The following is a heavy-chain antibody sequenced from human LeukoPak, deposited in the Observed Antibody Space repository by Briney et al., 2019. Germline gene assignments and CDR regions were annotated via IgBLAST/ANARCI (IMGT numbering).Heavy chain of an antibody. Sequence: SETLSLTCTVSGGSISSYYWSWIRQPPGKGLEWIGYIYYGGSTNYNPSLKSRVTISVNTSKIQFSLKLSSVTAADTAVYYCARLYTYESYWYFDLWGRGTLVTVSS. CDR3: ARLYTYESYWYFDL. CDR1: GGSISSYY. J-gene: IGHJ2*01. CDR2: IYYGGST. V-gene: IGHV4-59*08. D-gene: IGHD5-18*01.